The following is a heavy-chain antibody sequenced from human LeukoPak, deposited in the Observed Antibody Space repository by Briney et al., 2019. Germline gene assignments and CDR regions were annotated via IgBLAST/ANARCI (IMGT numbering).Heavy chain of an antibody. CDR2: IYYSGST. CDR1: GGPISSHY. Sequence: SEILSLTCTVSGGPISSHYWSWIRQPPGKGLEWIGYIYYSGSTNYNPSLKSRVTISVVTSKNQFSLKLSSVTAADTAIYYCASGSYYFDFWGQGTLVTVSS. J-gene: IGHJ4*02. CDR3: ASGSYYFDF. V-gene: IGHV4-59*11. D-gene: IGHD1-26*01.